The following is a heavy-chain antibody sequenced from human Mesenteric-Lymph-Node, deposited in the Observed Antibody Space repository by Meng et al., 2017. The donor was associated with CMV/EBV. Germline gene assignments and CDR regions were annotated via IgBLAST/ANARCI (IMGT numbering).Heavy chain of an antibody. Sequence: LSLICAASGFTFSSYAMDWVRQAPGKGLEWVSVIYSGGSSTYYADSVKGRFTISRDNSKNTLYLQMNSLRAEDTAVYYCAKDWGSGVVDYWGQGTLVTVSS. CDR1: GFTFSSYA. CDR2: IYSGGSST. CDR3: AKDWGSGVVDY. D-gene: IGHD3-16*01. V-gene: IGHV3-23*03. J-gene: IGHJ4*02.